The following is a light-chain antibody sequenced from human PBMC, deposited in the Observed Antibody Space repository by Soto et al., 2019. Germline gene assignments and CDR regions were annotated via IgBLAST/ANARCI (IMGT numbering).Light chain of an antibody. CDR3: QQYGSTPRT. J-gene: IGKJ1*01. CDR2: DAS. Sequence: ETVLSQSAGTLSLSPGDRATLHCRASQSVSSSYLAWYQQKPGQAPRLLIYDASRRATGIPDRFSGSGSGTDFTLTISRLEPEDFAVYYCQQYGSTPRTFGQGTKVDIK. V-gene: IGKV3-20*01. CDR1: QSVSSSY.